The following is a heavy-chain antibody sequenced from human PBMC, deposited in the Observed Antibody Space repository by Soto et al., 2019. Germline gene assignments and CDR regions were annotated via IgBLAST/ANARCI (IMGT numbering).Heavy chain of an antibody. CDR3: ATSWDY. CDR2: ISAGSTTM. Sequence: GVSLRLSCAASGFTFSTSSMNWVRQAPGKGLEWVSYISAGSTTMYYTDSVKGRFTISRDNGKNSLYLQMNSLRDEDTAVYYCATSWDYWGQGTLVTVSS. CDR1: GFTFSTSS. J-gene: IGHJ4*02. V-gene: IGHV3-48*02.